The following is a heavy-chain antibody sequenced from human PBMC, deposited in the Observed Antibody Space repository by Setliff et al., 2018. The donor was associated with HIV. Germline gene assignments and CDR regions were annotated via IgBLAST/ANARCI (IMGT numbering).Heavy chain of an antibody. D-gene: IGHD5-12*01. CDR1: GFTFSSYV. CDR3: AKVGREYSGYDFTFDY. J-gene: IGHJ4*02. Sequence: GGSLRLSCAASGFTFSSYVMHWVRQAPGKGLEWVAVIWHDGNNKNYADSVKGRFTITRDNSKNNLYLQMNSLSPEDTAVYYCAKVGREYSGYDFTFDYWGQGTLVTVSS. V-gene: IGHV3-33*03. CDR2: IWHDGNNK.